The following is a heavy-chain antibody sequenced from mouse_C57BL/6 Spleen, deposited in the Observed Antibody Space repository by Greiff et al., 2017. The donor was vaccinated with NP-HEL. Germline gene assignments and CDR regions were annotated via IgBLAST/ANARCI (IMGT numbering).Heavy chain of an antibody. D-gene: IGHD4-1*01. CDR3: ARGKLAWFAY. CDR2: ISSGSSTI. V-gene: IGHV5-17*01. CDR1: GFTFSDYG. J-gene: IGHJ3*01. Sequence: EVQLVESGGGLVKPGGSLKLSCAASGFTFSDYGMHWVRQAPEKGLEWVAYISSGSSTIYYADTVKGRFTISRDNAKNTLFLQMTSLRSEDTAMYYCARGKLAWFAYWGQGTLVTVSA.